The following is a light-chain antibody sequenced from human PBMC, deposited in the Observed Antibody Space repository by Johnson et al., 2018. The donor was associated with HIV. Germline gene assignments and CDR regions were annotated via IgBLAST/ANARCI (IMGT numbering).Light chain of an antibody. V-gene: IGLV1-51*01. Sequence: QSVLTQPPSVSAPPGQKVTISCSGSTSNIGNNYVSLYQQFPGAAPKLLIYDDNKRPSRIPDRFSGSKSGTSATLGLTGLQPGDEADFYCGAWDSSLSAYVFGSGTKVTVL. CDR2: DDN. J-gene: IGLJ1*01. CDR3: GAWDSSLSAYV. CDR1: TSNIGNNY.